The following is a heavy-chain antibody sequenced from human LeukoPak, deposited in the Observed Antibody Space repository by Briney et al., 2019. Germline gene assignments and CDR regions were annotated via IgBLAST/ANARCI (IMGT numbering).Heavy chain of an antibody. CDR2: ISGSGGST. J-gene: IGHJ5*02. D-gene: IGHD3-3*01. V-gene: IGHV3-21*01. CDR3: ARSFGVVITWFDP. CDR1: GFTFSSYN. Sequence: GGSLRLSCAASGFTFSSYNMNWVRQAPGKGLEWVSAISGSGGSTYYADSVKGRFTISRDNAKNSLYLQMNSLRAEDTAVYYCARSFGVVITWFDPWGQGTLVTVSS.